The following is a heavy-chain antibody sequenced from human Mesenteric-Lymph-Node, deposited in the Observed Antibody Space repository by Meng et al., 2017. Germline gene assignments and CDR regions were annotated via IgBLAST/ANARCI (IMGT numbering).Heavy chain of an antibody. Sequence: GSLRLSCTVSGYSISSGYYWGWIRQPPGKGLEWIGSIYHSGSTYYNPSLKSRVTISVDTSKNQFSLKLSSVTAADTAVYYCARVGKEYYYDSSGYYFDYWGQGTLVTVSS. J-gene: IGHJ4*02. V-gene: IGHV4-38-2*02. D-gene: IGHD3-22*01. CDR2: IYHSGST. CDR3: ARVGKEYYYDSSGYYFDY. CDR1: GYSISSGYY.